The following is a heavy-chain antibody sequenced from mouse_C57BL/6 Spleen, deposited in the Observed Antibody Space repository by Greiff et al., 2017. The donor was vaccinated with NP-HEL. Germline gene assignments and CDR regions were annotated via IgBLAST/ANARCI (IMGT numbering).Heavy chain of an antibody. J-gene: IGHJ2*01. CDR3: ARIGWETFDY. CDR2: IHPNSGST. CDR1: GYTFTSYW. D-gene: IGHD4-1*01. Sequence: QVQLQQSGAELVKPGASVKLSCKASGYTFTSYWMHWVKQRPGQGLEWIGMIHPNSGSTNYNEKFKSKATLTVDKSSSTAYMQLSSLTSEDSAVDYCARIGWETFDYWGQGTTLTVSS. V-gene: IGHV1-64*01.